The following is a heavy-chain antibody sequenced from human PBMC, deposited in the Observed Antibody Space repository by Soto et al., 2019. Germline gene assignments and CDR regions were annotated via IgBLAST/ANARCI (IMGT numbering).Heavy chain of an antibody. Sequence: QVQLVQSGAEMKKPGSSVKVSCRAPRGTFRSYAITWVRQAPGQGLEWMGGVIPIFGTSKYAQKFQGRVTITADEVTTTAYMELRSLRSEDTAMYYCARGRGGFDLNYGLDVWGSGTTVIVSA. CDR3: ARGRGGFDLNYGLDV. V-gene: IGHV1-69*01. CDR1: RGTFRSYA. J-gene: IGHJ6*01. CDR2: VIPIFGTS. D-gene: IGHD5-12*01.